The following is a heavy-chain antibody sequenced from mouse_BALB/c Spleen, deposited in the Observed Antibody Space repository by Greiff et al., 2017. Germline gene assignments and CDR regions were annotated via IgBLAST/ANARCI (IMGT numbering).Heavy chain of an antibody. J-gene: IGHJ4*01. V-gene: IGHV1-4*01. D-gene: IGHD2-4*01. CDR3: ARGLRPAMDY. CDR1: GYTFTSYT. CDR2: INPSSGYT. Sequence: VKLMESGAELARPGASVKMSCKASGYTFTSYTMHWVKQRPGQGLEWIGYINPSSGYTNYNQKFKDKATLTADKSSSTAYMQLSSLTSEDSAVYYCARGLRPAMDYWGQGTSVTVSS.